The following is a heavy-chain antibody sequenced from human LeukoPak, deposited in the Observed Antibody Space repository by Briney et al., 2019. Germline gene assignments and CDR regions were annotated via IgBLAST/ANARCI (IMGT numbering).Heavy chain of an antibody. D-gene: IGHD6-25*01. CDR1: GGSISGSSYY. CDR3: ARGHHSSGWQLIDY. J-gene: IGHJ4*02. CDR2: IYYSGST. Sequence: SETLSLTCTVSGGSISGSSYYWGWIRQPPGKGLEWIGSIYYSGSTYYNPSLKSRVTISVDTSKNQFSLKLSSVTAADTAVYYCARGHHSSGWQLIDYWGQGTLVTVSS. V-gene: IGHV4-39*07.